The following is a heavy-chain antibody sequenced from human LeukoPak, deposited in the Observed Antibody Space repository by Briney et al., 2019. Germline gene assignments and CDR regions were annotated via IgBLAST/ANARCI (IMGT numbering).Heavy chain of an antibody. CDR3: ARHRVGVRGDPYNCFH. D-gene: IGHD2-21*02. CDR1: GGSMNTDGYY. V-gene: IGHV4-39*07. CDR2: IHHKGSS. J-gene: IGHJ5*02. Sequence: SETLSLTCSVSGGSMNTDGYYWAWLRRRPGKGLEWIANIHHKGSSSYNRSLMSRVTLSIDTSRSQFSLDLRTVTVADTAIYYCARHRVGVRGDPYNCFH.